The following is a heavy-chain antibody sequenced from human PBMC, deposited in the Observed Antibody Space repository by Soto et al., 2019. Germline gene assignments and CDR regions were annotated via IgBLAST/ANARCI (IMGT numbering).Heavy chain of an antibody. Sequence: QVQLQQWGAGLLKPSETLSLTCAVYGGSFSGYYWSWIRQPPGKGLEWIGEINHSGSTNYNPSLKSRVTLSVDTSKNQFPLKLSSVTAADTAVYYCARPAIAAAVSAFDYWGQGTLVTVSS. CDR1: GGSFSGYY. V-gene: IGHV4-34*01. D-gene: IGHD6-13*01. J-gene: IGHJ4*02. CDR3: ARPAIAAAVSAFDY. CDR2: INHSGST.